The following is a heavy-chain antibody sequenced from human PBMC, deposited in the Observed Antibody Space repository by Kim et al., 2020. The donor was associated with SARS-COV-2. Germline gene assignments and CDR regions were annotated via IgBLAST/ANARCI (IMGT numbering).Heavy chain of an antibody. D-gene: IGHD6-6*01. V-gene: IGHV7-4-1*02. CDR3: ARGRGSSSNWFDP. J-gene: IGHJ5*02. Sequence: YAQGFTGRFVFSLDTAVSTAYLQSSSLKAEDTAVYYCARGRGSSSNWFDPWGQGTLVTVSS.